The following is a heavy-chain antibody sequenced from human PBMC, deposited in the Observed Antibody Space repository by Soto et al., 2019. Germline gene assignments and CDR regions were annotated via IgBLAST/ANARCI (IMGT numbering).Heavy chain of an antibody. CDR1: GASISSYY. J-gene: IGHJ6*03. CDR3: ARNGDSYYYYHYMDV. Sequence: SETLSLTCTVSGASISSYYWSWIRQPPGKGLEWIGCIYDSGSINYNPSLKSRVTISVDTSRNQFSLKLSSVTAADTAMYYCARNGDSYYYYHYMDVWGKGTTDTV. D-gene: IGHD4-17*01. CDR2: IYDSGSI. V-gene: IGHV4-59*01.